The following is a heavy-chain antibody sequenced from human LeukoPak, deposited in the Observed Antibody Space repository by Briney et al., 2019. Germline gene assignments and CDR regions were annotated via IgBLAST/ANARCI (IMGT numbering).Heavy chain of an antibody. CDR2: IIQDGSGK. J-gene: IGHJ4*02. Sequence: GGSLRLSCAASGFTFSNYWMNWVRQAPGKGLEWVANIIQDGSGKYYVDSVKGRFTISRDNAKNSLYLQMDSLRAEDTAVYYCARHVVAVGFDYWGQGTLVTVSS. V-gene: IGHV3-7*01. CDR1: GFTFSNYW. D-gene: IGHD3-22*01. CDR3: ARHVVAVGFDY.